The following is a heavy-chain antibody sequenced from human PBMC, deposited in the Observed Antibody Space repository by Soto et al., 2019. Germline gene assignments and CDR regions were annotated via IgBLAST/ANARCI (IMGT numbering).Heavy chain of an antibody. CDR2: ISYDGSNK. Sequence: GGSLRLSCAASGFTFSSYGMHWVRQAPGKGLEWVAVISYDGSNKYYADSVKGRFTISRDNSKNTLYLQMNSLRAEDTAVYYCAKESYYYDTYAFDIWGQGTMVTVSS. J-gene: IGHJ3*02. CDR3: AKESYYYDTYAFDI. D-gene: IGHD3-22*01. V-gene: IGHV3-30*18. CDR1: GFTFSSYG.